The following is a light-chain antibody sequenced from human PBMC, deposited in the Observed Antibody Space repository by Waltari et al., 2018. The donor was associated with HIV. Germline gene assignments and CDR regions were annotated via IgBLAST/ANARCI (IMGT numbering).Light chain of an antibody. V-gene: IGKV3-15*01. CDR3: QQYNNWLGT. CDR2: GAS. Sequence: EIVITQSPATLSVSPGERATLSCRATQSVSSNLAWYQQKPGQAPRRLIYGASTRATGIPARFSGSGSGTEFTLTISSLQSEDFAVYYCQQYNNWLGTFGQGTKVEIK. CDR1: QSVSSN. J-gene: IGKJ1*01.